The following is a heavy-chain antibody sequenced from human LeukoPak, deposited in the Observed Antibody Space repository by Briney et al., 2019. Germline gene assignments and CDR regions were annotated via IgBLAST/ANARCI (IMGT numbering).Heavy chain of an antibody. J-gene: IGHJ4*02. CDR1: GFPFSSYA. CDR2: ISSNGGST. CDR3: ARSSIVVVSILDY. Sequence: GGSLRLSCAASGFPFSSYAMHGVRQAPGRGLEYVSAISSNGGSTSYANSVKGRLTISRDNSKNTLYLQMGSLRAEDMAVYYCARSSIVVVSILDYWGQGTLVTVSS. D-gene: IGHD2-2*01. V-gene: IGHV3-64*01.